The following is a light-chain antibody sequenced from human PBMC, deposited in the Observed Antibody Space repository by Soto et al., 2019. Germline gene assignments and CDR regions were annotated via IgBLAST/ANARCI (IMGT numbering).Light chain of an antibody. CDR1: QSVSSN. V-gene: IGKV3-15*01. J-gene: IGKJ1*01. Sequence: EIVMTQSPATLSVSPGERATLSCRASQSVSSNLAWYQQKPGQAPRLLIYGASTRATGFPARFSGSGSGTEFTLTISSLQSEDFAVYYCQQYNNWPPTFGQGTKVDIK. CDR3: QQYNNWPPT. CDR2: GAS.